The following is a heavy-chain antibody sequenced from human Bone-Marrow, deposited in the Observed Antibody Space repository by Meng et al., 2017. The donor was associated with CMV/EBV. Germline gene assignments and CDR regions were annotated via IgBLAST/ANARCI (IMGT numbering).Heavy chain of an antibody. D-gene: IGHD2-2*01. CDR2: ISSNGGST. CDR1: GFTFSSYA. V-gene: IGHV3-64*02. J-gene: IGHJ1*01. CDR3: ARVGCSSTSCLAEYFQH. Sequence: GSLKISCAASGFTFSSYAMHWVRQAPGKGLEYVSAISSNGGSTYYADSVKGRFTISRDNSKNTLYLQMGSLRAEDMAVYYCARVGCSSTSCLAEYFQHWGQGTLVTVSS.